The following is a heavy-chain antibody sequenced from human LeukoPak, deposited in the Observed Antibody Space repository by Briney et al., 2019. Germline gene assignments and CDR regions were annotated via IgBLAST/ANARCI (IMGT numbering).Heavy chain of an antibody. J-gene: IGHJ3*02. CDR1: GLTLSSHW. CDR2: MSGGGSDT. D-gene: IGHD3-22*01. V-gene: IGHV3-74*01. Sequence: GGSLRLSCAASGLTLSSHWMHWVRQAPGKGLEWVSLMSGGGSDTGYADSVKGRFTISRDNSKNTLYLQMNSLRAEDTAVYYCARDGFSSGYPYDAFDIWGQGTMVTVSS. CDR3: ARDGFSSGYPYDAFDI.